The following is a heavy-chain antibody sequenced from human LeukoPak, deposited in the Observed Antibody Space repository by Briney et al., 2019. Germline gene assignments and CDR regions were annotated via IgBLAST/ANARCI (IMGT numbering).Heavy chain of an antibody. CDR2: IWHDGSND. CDR3: AKVTGDYYDTSGAFDY. V-gene: IGHV3-33*06. CDR1: GFIFSSYG. Sequence: PGGSLRLPCAASGFIFSSYGMHWVRQAPGKGLEWVARIWHDGSNDDYADSVKGRFTISRDNSKNTLYLQMNSLRAEDTAIYYCAKVTGDYYDTSGAFDYWGQGTLVTVSS. D-gene: IGHD3-22*01. J-gene: IGHJ4*02.